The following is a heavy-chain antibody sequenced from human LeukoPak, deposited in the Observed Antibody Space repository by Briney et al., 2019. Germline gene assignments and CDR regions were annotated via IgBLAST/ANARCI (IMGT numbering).Heavy chain of an antibody. CDR1: GVSISGYY. J-gene: IGHJ4*02. CDR2: IYHSGST. Sequence: PSETLSLTCSVSGVSISGYYWSWIRQPPGKGLEWIGYIYHSGSTDYNPLLKSRVTISVDTSEKQLSLKLTSVTAADTAVYYCAREGGIWFGEFPYFGYWGRGTLVTVSS. D-gene: IGHD3-10*01. V-gene: IGHV4-59*01. CDR3: AREGGIWFGEFPYFGY.